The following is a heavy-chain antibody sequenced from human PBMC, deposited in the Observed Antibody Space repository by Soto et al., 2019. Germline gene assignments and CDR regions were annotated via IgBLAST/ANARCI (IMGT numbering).Heavy chain of an antibody. D-gene: IGHD5-12*01. CDR1: GYTFTAYW. CDR3: ARTSTRGYSGYDLDH. V-gene: IGHV1-2*02. J-gene: IGHJ4*02. Sequence: ASVKVSCKASGYTFTAYWIHWVRQAPGQGLEWMGYINPNTGGTNYAQKFQGRVTWTRDTSISTAYMELSRLTSDDTAVYYCARTSTRGYSGYDLDHWGQGTLVTVSS. CDR2: INPNTGGT.